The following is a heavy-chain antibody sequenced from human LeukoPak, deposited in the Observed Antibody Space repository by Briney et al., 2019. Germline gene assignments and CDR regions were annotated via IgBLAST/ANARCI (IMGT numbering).Heavy chain of an antibody. D-gene: IGHD6-25*01. Sequence: GGSLRLSCAASGLTVSTNYMSWVRQAPGKGLEWVLLIYSGGSTYYADSVKGRFTVSRDNSKNALYLQMNSLRAEDTAVYYCARAQGLRRAFDIWGQGTMVTVSS. V-gene: IGHV3-53*01. CDR1: GLTVSTNY. J-gene: IGHJ3*02. CDR2: IYSGGST. CDR3: ARAQGLRRAFDI.